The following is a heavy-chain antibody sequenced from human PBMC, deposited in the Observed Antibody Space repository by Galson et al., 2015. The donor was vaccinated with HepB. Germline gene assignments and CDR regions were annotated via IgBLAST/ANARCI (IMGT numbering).Heavy chain of an antibody. CDR1: GGTFSSYA. V-gene: IGHV1-69*13. CDR2: IIPIFGTA. D-gene: IGHD5-24*01. CDR3: ARASLRRDGYPQAFDI. Sequence: SVKVSCKASGGTFSSYAISWVRQAPGQGLEWMGGIIPIFGTANYAQKFQGRVTITADESTSTAYMELSSLRSEDTAVYYCARASLRRDGYPQAFDIWGQGTMVTVSS. J-gene: IGHJ3*02.